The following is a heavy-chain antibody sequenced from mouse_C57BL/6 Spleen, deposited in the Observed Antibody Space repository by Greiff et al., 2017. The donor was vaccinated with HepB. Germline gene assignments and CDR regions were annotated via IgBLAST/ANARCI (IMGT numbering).Heavy chain of an antibody. CDR1: GFTFSNYW. J-gene: IGHJ2*01. Sequence: EVKLMESGGGLVQPGGSMKLSCVASGFTFSNYWMNWVRQSPEKGLEWVAQIRLKSDNYATHYAESVKGRFTISRDDSKSSVYLQMNNLRAEDTGIYYYTYSSGPDYWGQGTTLTVSS. D-gene: IGHD3-2*02. CDR2: IRLKSDNYAT. CDR3: TYSSGPDY. V-gene: IGHV6-3*01.